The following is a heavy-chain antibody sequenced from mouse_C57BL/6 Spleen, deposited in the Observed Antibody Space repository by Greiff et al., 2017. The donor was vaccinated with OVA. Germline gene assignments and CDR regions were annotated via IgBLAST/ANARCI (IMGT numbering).Heavy chain of an antibody. Sequence: VQLQESDAELVKPGASVKISCKVSGYTFTDHTIHWMKQRPEQGLEWIGYIYPRDGSTKYNEKFKGKATLTADKSSSTAYMQLNSLTSEDSAVYFGERRAITTVVAKDYYAMDYWGQGTSVTVSA. J-gene: IGHJ4*01. V-gene: IGHV1-78*01. CDR3: ERRAITTVVAKDYYAMDY. CDR2: IYPRDGST. CDR1: GYTFTDHT. D-gene: IGHD1-1*01.